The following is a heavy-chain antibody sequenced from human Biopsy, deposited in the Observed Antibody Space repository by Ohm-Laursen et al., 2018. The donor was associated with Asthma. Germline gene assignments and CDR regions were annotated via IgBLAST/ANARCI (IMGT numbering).Heavy chain of an antibody. CDR3: ARAQDYYDSRGYYRSFDY. D-gene: IGHD3-22*01. V-gene: IGHV4-31*11. CDR1: YGSITSGGYY. CDR2: IYYSGST. J-gene: IGHJ4*02. Sequence: TLSLTCAVSYGSITSGGYYWTWIRQHPGRGLEWIGFIYYSGSTYYNPSLKSRVSISIDTSKNQFSLNLSSVTAADPAVYYCARAQDYYDSRGYYRSFDYWGQGTLVTVSS.